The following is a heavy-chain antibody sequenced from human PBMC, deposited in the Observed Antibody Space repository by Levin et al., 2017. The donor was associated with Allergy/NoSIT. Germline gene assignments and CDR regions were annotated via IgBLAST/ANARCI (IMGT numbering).Heavy chain of an antibody. D-gene: IGHD3-22*01. CDR1: GDSVSSNNAA. J-gene: IGHJ4*02. Sequence: SQTLSLTCAISGDSVSSNNAAWNWIRQSPSRGLEWLGRTYYRSKWYNDYAVSVKSRITINPDTSKNQFSLQLNSVTPEDTAVYYCARDVSYYYDSSGYSAVDYWGQGTLVTVSS. CDR2: TYYRSKWYN. CDR3: ARDVSYYYDSSGYSAVDY. V-gene: IGHV6-1*01.